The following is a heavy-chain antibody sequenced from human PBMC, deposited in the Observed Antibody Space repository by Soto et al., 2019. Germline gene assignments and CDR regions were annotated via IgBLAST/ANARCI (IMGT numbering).Heavy chain of an antibody. CDR3: ARMATSGTLNWFDP. CDR1: GYTFTNYD. J-gene: IGHJ5*02. V-gene: IGHV1-8*01. D-gene: IGHD1-26*01. CDR2: MNPNSANT. Sequence: QAQLVQSGAEVKEPGASVKVSCKASGYTFTNYDISWVRQATGQGLEWMGWMNPNSANTGYAQKFQVRGSMTRDTSTNTAYMELSSRRSEDKAIYYCARMATSGTLNWFDPWGQGTLVTVSS.